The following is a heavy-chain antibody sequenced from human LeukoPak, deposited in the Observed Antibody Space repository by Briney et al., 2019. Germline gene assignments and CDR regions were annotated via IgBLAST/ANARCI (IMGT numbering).Heavy chain of an antibody. V-gene: IGHV3-23*01. J-gene: IGHJ4*02. CDR1: GFTFSSYA. D-gene: IGHD4-17*01. CDR2: ISGSGGST. Sequence: PGRSLRLSCAASGFTFSSYAMSWVRQAPGKGLEWVSAISGSGGSTYYADSVKGRFTISRDNSKNTLYLQMNSLRAEDTAVYYCAKRSYGGTQPLHWGQGTLVTVSS. CDR3: AKRSYGGTQPLH.